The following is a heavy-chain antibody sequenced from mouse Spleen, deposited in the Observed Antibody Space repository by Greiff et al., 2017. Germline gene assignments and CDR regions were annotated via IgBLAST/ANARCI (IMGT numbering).Heavy chain of an antibody. CDR2: IDPSDSYT. D-gene: IGHD1-1*01. J-gene: IGHJ1*03. CDR1: GYTFTSYW. Sequence: QVQLQQPGAELVMPGASVKLSCKASGYTFTSYWMHWVKQRPRQGLEWIGEIDPSDSYTNYNQKFKGKATLTVDKSSSTAYMQLSSLTSEDSAVYYCARPHYYGSSPHWYFDVWGTGTTVTVSS. CDR3: ARPHYYGSSPHWYFDV. V-gene: IGHV1-69*01.